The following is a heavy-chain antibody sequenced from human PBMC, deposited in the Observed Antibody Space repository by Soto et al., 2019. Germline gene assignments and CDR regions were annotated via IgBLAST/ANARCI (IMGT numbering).Heavy chain of an antibody. D-gene: IGHD5-18*01. CDR2: INPSGGST. Sequence: QGLEWMGIINPSGGSTSYAQKFQGRVTMTRDTSTSTVYMELSSLRSEDTAVYYCARAGDTAMVTAPNYGMDVWGQGTTVTVSS. CDR3: ARAGDTAMVTAPNYGMDV. V-gene: IGHV1-46*03. J-gene: IGHJ6*02.